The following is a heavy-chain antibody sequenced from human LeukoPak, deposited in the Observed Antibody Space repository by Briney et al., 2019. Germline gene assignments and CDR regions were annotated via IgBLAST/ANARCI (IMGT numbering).Heavy chain of an antibody. CDR3: ARVSSRYSPLIGYLDY. D-gene: IGHD2-21*01. V-gene: IGHV3-7*01. J-gene: IGHJ4*02. CDR1: GFTFSSYW. CDR2: IKQDGSEK. Sequence: PGGSLRLSCAASGFTFSSYWMSWVRQAPGKGLEWVANIKQDGSEKYYVDSVKGRFTISRDNAKNSLYLQMNSLGAEDTAVYYCARVSSRYSPLIGYLDYWGQGTLVTVSS.